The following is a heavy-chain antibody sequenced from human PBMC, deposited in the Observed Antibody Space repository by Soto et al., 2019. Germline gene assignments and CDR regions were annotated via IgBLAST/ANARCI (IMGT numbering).Heavy chain of an antibody. CDR1: GFTFSIYA. CDR3: AKTLGYSGSYGVDY. J-gene: IGHJ4*02. Sequence: GGSLRLSCAASGFTFSIYAMSWVRQAPGKGLEWVSHISGSGGSTNYAASVKGRFTITRDNSKNTLYLQMNSLRAEDTAVYYCAKTLGYSGSYGVDYWGQGTMVTAS. V-gene: IGHV3-23*01. CDR2: ISGSGGST. D-gene: IGHD1-26*01.